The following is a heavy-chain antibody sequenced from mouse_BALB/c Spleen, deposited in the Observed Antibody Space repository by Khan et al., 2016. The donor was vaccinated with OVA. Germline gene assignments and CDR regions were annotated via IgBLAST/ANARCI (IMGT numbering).Heavy chain of an antibody. Sequence: QVQLQQPGAELVKPGASVKLSCKASGYTFTNYWVHWVKQRPGQGLEWIGEIYPGDGRSTYNEKFKTKATLTVDRSSSTAYMQLSSLTSEDSSVYYCARNAYFGNYFDYWGPGTTLTVSS. CDR1: GYTFTNYW. CDR3: ARNAYFGNYFDY. D-gene: IGHD2-10*01. J-gene: IGHJ2*01. CDR2: IYPGDGRS. V-gene: IGHV1S81*02.